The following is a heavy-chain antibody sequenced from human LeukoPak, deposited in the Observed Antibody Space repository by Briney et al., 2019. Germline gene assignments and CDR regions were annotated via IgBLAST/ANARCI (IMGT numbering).Heavy chain of an antibody. J-gene: IGHJ4*02. CDR3: VRDCGFHTFDY. CDR1: GFTFSGYW. V-gene: IGHV3-7*05. D-gene: IGHD2-21*01. Sequence: GGSLRLSCAASGFTFSGYWMTWVRQAPGKGLEYVVNIKEDGSEKYYVDSVKGRFTISRDNTKNSLYLQMSSLRGDGTAVYYCVRDCGFHTFDYWGQGTLVTVSS. CDR2: IKEDGSEK.